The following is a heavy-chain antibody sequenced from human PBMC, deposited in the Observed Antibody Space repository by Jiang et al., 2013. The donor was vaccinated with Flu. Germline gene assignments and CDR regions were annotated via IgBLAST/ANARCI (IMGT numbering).Heavy chain of an antibody. CDR1: RQLQQLC. D-gene: IGHD4-23*01. CDR3: ARGLPRGGKGHDAFDL. J-gene: IGHJ3*01. V-gene: IGHV1-69*06. CDR2: SSPIFGTT. Sequence: ESSVRVSCKTLRQLQQLCDQLGAAGPLDRGLSGWEGSSPIFGTTNYAQKFQGRVTFTADKSTTTAYMQLNSLKSEDTAMYYCARGLPRGGKGHDAFDLWGQGTMVTV.